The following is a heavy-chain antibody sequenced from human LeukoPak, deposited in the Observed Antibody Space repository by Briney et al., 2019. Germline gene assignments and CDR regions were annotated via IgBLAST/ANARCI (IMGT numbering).Heavy chain of an antibody. D-gene: IGHD3-22*01. CDR2: INPSGGST. V-gene: IGHV1-46*01. J-gene: IGHJ5*02. CDR1: GYTFTSYY. CDR3: ARDGRELYYYDSSGYYSGWFDP. Sequence: ASVKVSCKASGYTFTSYYMHWVRQAPGQGLEWMGIINPSGGSTSYAQKFQGRVTMTRDTSTSTVYMELSSLRSEDTAVYYCARDGRELYYYDSSGYYSGWFDPWGQGTLVTVSS.